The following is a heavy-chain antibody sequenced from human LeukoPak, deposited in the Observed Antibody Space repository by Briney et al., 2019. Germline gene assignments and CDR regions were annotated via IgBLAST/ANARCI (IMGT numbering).Heavy chain of an antibody. CDR1: GFTFSDYY. CDR3: TRLSAMLRGPEPIYYFDS. J-gene: IGHJ4*01. D-gene: IGHD3-10*01. V-gene: IGHV3-11*04. Sequence: GGSLRLSCAASGFTFSDYYMSWIRQAPGKGLEWVSYISSSGSTIYYADSVKGRFTISRDNAKNSLYLQMNSLRVEDTAMYYCTRLSAMLRGPEPIYYFDSWGQGTLVAVSS. CDR2: ISSSGSTI.